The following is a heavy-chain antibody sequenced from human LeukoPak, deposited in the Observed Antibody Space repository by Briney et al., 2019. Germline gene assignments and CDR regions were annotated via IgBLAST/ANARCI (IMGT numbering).Heavy chain of an antibody. Sequence: GGSLRLSCAAPGFTFSSYWMSWVRQAPGKGLEWVANIKQDGSEKYYVDSVKGRFTISRDNAKNSLYLQMNSLRAEDTAVYYCARDRKDYGGNHKGYYYMDVWGKGATVTVSS. CDR3: ARDRKDYGGNHKGYYYMDV. V-gene: IGHV3-7*01. CDR2: IKQDGSEK. CDR1: GFTFSSYW. D-gene: IGHD4-23*01. J-gene: IGHJ6*03.